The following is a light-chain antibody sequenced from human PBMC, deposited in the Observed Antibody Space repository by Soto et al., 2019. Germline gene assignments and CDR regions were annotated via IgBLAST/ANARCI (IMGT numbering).Light chain of an antibody. CDR1: QSVSSY. J-gene: IGKJ1*01. V-gene: IGKV3-15*01. Sequence: LTQSPATLSVSPGERATLSCRASQSVSSYLACYQQKPGQAPRILMYDASTRATGISARFSGSGSGTEFTLTISSLQPEDFATYYCLQDYNYPHTFGQGTKVDIK. CDR3: LQDYNYPHT. CDR2: DAS.